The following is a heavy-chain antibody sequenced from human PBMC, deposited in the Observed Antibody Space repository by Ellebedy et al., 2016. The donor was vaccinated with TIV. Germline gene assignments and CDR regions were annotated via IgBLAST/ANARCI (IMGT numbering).Heavy chain of an antibody. Sequence: AASVKVSCKASGYTFTGYYMHWVRQAPGQGLEWMGWINPNSGGTNYAQKFQGRVTMTRDTSISTAYMELSRLRSDDTAVYYCARDIRGGYSYGWWFDPWGQGTLVTVSS. CDR2: INPNSGGT. V-gene: IGHV1-2*02. J-gene: IGHJ5*02. D-gene: IGHD5-18*01. CDR3: ARDIRGGYSYGWWFDP. CDR1: GYTFTGYY.